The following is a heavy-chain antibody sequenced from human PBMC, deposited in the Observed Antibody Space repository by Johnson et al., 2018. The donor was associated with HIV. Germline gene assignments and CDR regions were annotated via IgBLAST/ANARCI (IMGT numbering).Heavy chain of an antibody. Sequence: HVQLVESGGGVVQPGRSLRLSCAASGFTFSSYGMHWVRQAPGKGLEWAAVISYDGSNKYYADSVKGRFTISRDNSKNTLYLQMNSLRAEDTAVYYCARDRRITIFGSGRAVQSNDAFDIWGQGTMVTVSS. CDR2: ISYDGSNK. V-gene: IGHV3-30*03. J-gene: IGHJ3*02. CDR3: ARDRRITIFGSGRAVQSNDAFDI. CDR1: GFTFSSYG. D-gene: IGHD3-3*01.